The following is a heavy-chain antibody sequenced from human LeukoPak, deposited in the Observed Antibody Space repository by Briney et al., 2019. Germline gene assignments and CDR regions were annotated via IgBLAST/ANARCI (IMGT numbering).Heavy chain of an antibody. V-gene: IGHV1-24*01. Sequence: ASVKVSCKVSGYTLTELSMHWVRQAPGKGLEWMGGFDPEDGETIYAQKFQGRVTMTEDTSTDTAYMELSSLRSEDTAVYYCATTYYYDSSGYYGIDYWGQGTLVTASS. D-gene: IGHD3-22*01. J-gene: IGHJ4*02. CDR1: GYTLTELS. CDR2: FDPEDGET. CDR3: ATTYYYDSSGYYGIDY.